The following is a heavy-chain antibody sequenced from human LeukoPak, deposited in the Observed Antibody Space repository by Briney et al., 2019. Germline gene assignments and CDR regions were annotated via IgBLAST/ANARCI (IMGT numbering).Heavy chain of an antibody. CDR2: IYSGGST. D-gene: IGHD2-21*02. CDR3: AKSHHVTAIDY. J-gene: IGHJ4*02. Sequence: PGGSLRLSCAASGFTVSNNYMNWVRQAPGKGLEWVSVIYSGGSTYYGDSVKGRFTISRDNSKNMVYLQMNSLRAEDTAVYYCAKSHHVTAIDYWGQGTLVTVSS. CDR1: GFTVSNNY. V-gene: IGHV3-53*01.